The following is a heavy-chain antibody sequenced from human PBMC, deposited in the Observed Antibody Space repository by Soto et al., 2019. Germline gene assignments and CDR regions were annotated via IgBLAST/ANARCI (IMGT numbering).Heavy chain of an antibody. D-gene: IGHD4-17*01. CDR2: INHSGST. CDR3: ARASRLRPFDY. Sequence: PSETLSLTCAVYGGSFSGYYWSWIRQPPGKGLEWIGEINHSGSTNYNPSLKSRVTISVDTSKNQFSLKLSSVTAADTAVYYCARASRLRPFDYWGQGTLVTVSS. V-gene: IGHV4-34*01. J-gene: IGHJ4*02. CDR1: GGSFSGYY.